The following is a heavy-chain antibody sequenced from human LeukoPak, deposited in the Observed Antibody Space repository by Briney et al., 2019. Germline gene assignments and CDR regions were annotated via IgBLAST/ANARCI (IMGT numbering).Heavy chain of an antibody. V-gene: IGHV3-7*01. D-gene: IGHD5-18*01. CDR2: IKQDGSEK. CDR1: GFTFSSYW. Sequence: GGSLRLSCAASGFTFSSYWMSWVRQAPGKGLEWVANIKQDGSEKYYVDSVKGRFTISRNNAKNSLYLQMNSLRAEDTAVYYCARCSDTAMVTPDYWGQGTLVTVSS. CDR3: ARCSDTAMVTPDY. J-gene: IGHJ4*02.